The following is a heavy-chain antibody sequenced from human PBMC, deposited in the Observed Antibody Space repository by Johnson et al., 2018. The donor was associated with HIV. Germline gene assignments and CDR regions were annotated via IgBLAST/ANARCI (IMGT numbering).Heavy chain of an antibody. CDR1: GFTVSSNY. D-gene: IGHD5-18*01. V-gene: IGHV3-20*04. J-gene: IGHJ3*02. Sequence: VQLVESGGGLVQPGGSLRLSCAASGFTVSSNYMSWVRQAPGKGLEWVSGINWNGGSTGYADSVTGRFTISRDNAKNYLYLQMNSLRAEDTALYYCASFFSAELWTDAFDIWGQGTMVTVSS. CDR3: ASFFSAELWTDAFDI. CDR2: INWNGGST.